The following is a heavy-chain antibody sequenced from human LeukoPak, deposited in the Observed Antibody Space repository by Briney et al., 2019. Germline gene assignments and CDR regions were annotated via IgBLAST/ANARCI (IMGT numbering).Heavy chain of an antibody. CDR2: ISSSGTTI. V-gene: IGHV3-48*03. J-gene: IGHJ3*02. D-gene: IGHD5-24*01. Sequence: GGSLRLPCAASGFTFSSFEMNWVRQAPGKGLEWISYISSSGTTIYYADSVKGRFTISRDNAKNSLYLQMNSLRAEDTAVYYCARDHRDGYNAGDTFDIWGQGTMVTVSS. CDR3: ARDHRDGYNAGDTFDI. CDR1: GFTFSSFE.